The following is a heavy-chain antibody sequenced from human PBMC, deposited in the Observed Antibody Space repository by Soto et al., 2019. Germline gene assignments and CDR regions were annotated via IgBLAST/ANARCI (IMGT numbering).Heavy chain of an antibody. D-gene: IGHD5-12*01. CDR3: AKGDNLGPKTGYAFDP. V-gene: IGHV6-1*01. J-gene: IGHJ5*02. CDR1: GDSVSSNTAS. CDR2: TYFRSKWYN. Sequence: SPTLSLPCAISGDSVSSNTASWNWIRQSPSRGLEWLGRTYFRSKWYNDYAVSVKSRIIINPDTSNNQFSLQPNSVTPEDTAVYFCAKGDNLGPKTGYAFDPWGQGIMVTVSS.